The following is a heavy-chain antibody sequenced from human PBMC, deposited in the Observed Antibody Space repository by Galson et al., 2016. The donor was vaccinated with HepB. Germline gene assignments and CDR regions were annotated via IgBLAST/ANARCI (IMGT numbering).Heavy chain of an antibody. Sequence: SVKVSCKASGYTLTSYYMHWVRQAPGQGLEWMGIINPSSGATNYAQKFQGRVIMTRDTSRSTVYMEVSSLRSEDTAVYYCAGAPDAYHYLNYWGQGTLVSVSS. CDR3: AGAPDAYHYLNY. CDR1: GYTLTSYY. D-gene: IGHD5-24*01. V-gene: IGHV1-46*01. J-gene: IGHJ4*02. CDR2: INPSSGAT.